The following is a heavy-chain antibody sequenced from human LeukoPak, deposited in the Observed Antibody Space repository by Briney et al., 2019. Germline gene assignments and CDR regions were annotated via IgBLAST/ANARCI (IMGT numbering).Heavy chain of an antibody. CDR3: AKDRHSSRGNCFDT. D-gene: IGHD6-13*01. CDR1: GFTFSSYA. J-gene: IGHJ5*02. CDR2: IRGGGDTS. Sequence: PGGSLRLSCAASGFTFSSYAMNWVRQAPGKGLEWVSCIRGGGDTSYYADSVKGRFTISRDNSKNTLYLQMNSLRAEDTAVYYCAKDRHSSRGNCFDTWGQGTLVTVSS. V-gene: IGHV3-23*01.